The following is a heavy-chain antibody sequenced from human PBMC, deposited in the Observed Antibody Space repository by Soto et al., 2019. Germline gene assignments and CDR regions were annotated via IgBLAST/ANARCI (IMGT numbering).Heavy chain of an antibody. J-gene: IGHJ4*02. CDR2: IYYTGYT. CDR3: ARSAIAVNGLFDH. D-gene: IGHD6-19*01. CDR1: GGFISTSSYY. Sequence: QLQLQESGPGLVKPSETLSLTCTVSGGFISTSSYYWGWVRQPPGKGLEWIGTIYYTGYTYYNPSLKSRVAMSVDPSKDHFSLNLTSVIAADTAIYYCARSAIAVNGLFDHWGLGTLVTVSS. V-gene: IGHV4-39*02.